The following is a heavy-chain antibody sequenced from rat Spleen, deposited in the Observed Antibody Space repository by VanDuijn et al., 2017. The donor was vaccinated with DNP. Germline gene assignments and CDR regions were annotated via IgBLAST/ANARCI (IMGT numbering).Heavy chain of an antibody. CDR3: ARDGYYHYAMDA. V-gene: IGHV5-25*01. D-gene: IGHD1-4*01. CDR1: GFTFSNYD. CDR2: ISTSGGST. Sequence: EVQLVESGGGLVQPGRSLKLSCAASGFTFSNYDMAWVRPAPTKGLEWVASISTSGGSTYYRDSVKGRFTDSRDNAKSTLYLQMDSLRSEDTATYYCARDGYYHYAMDAWGQGTSVTVSS. J-gene: IGHJ4*01.